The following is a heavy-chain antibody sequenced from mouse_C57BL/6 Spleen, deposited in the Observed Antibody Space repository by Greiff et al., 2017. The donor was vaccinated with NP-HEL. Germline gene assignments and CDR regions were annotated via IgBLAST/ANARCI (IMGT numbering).Heavy chain of an antibody. D-gene: IGHD1-1*01. CDR3: AKNSDSTVVATRYFDV. Sequence: QVQLKESGPGLVQPSQSLSITCTVSGFSLTSYGVHWVRQSPGKGLEWLGVIWRGGSTDYNAAFMSRLSITKDNSKSQVFFKMNSLQADDTAIYYCAKNSDSTVVATRYFDVWGTGTTVTVSS. V-gene: IGHV2-5*01. CDR2: IWRGGST. CDR1: GFSLTSYG. J-gene: IGHJ1*03.